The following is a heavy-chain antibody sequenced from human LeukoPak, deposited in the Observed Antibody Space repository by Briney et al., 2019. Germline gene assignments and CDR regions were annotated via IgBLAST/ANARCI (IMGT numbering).Heavy chain of an antibody. D-gene: IGHD2-2*01. V-gene: IGHV1-8*01. J-gene: IGHJ6*03. Sequence: GASVKVSCKASGYTFTSYDINWVRQATGQGLEWMRWMNPNSGNTGYAQKFQGRVTMTRNTSISTAYMELSSLRSEDTAVYYCARAHKSLVPAAPDYYYYYMDVWGKGTTVTVSS. CDR2: MNPNSGNT. CDR3: ARAHKSLVPAAPDYYYYYMDV. CDR1: GYTFTSYD.